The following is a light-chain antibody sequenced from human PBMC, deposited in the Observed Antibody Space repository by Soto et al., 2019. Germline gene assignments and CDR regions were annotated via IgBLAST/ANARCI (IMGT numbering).Light chain of an antibody. J-gene: IGKJ1*01. CDR1: QSISNH. V-gene: IGKV1-39*01. CDR2: AAS. Sequence: SLRGTVKERVIITCRASQSISNHLNWYQQKPGKAPKLLIFAASSLQSGVPSRFSGSRSVPDFTLTNSILQPEEYASYYGQQSYRSPPSFGQGTRVEIK. CDR3: QQSYRSPPS.